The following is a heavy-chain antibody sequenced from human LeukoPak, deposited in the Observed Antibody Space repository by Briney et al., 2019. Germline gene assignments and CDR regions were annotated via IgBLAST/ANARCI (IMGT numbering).Heavy chain of an antibody. CDR1: GFTFSTYW. Sequence: AGGSLRLSCAASGFTFSTYWMHWVRQVPGKGLVWVSRINSDGSIADYADAVKGRFTISRGNARNTLYLEMNSLRAEDTALYFCAPEGGSSYDYWGQGTLVTVSS. D-gene: IGHD5-18*01. V-gene: IGHV3-74*01. CDR2: INSDGSIA. J-gene: IGHJ4*02. CDR3: APEGGSSYDY.